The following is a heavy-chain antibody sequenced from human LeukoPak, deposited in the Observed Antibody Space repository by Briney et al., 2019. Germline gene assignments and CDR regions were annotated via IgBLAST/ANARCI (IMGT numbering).Heavy chain of an antibody. CDR3: ARDSNYDILTGYYSYYFDY. V-gene: IGHV3-21*01. D-gene: IGHD3-9*01. J-gene: IGHJ4*02. CDR1: GFTFSSYS. CDR2: ISSSSSYI. Sequence: PGGSLRLSCAASGFTFSSYSMNWVRQAPGKGLEWVSSISSSSSYIYYADSMKGRFTISRDNAKNSLYLQMNSLRAEDTAVYYCARDSNYDILTGYYSYYFDYWGQGTLVTVSS.